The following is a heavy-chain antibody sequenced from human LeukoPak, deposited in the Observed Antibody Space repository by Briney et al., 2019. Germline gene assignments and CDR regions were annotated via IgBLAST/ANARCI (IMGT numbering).Heavy chain of an antibody. CDR2: IYSGGST. J-gene: IGHJ4*02. Sequence: GGSLRLSCAASRFTVSSNYMSWVRQAPGKGLEWVSVIYSGGSTYYADSVKGRFTISRHNSKNTLYLQMNSLRAEDTAVYYCAREKRDGYNTDYFDYWGQGTLVTVSS. CDR1: RFTVSSNY. V-gene: IGHV3-53*04. CDR3: AREKRDGYNTDYFDY. D-gene: IGHD5-24*01.